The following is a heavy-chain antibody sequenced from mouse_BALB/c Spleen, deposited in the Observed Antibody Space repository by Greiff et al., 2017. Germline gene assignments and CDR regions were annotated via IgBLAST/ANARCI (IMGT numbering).Heavy chain of an antibody. D-gene: IGHD3-1*01. CDR3: ARHRTSAWFAY. J-gene: IGHJ3*01. CDR1: GFAFSSYD. CDR2: ISSGGGST. V-gene: IGHV5-12-1*01. Sequence: DVKLVESGGGLVKPGGSLKLSCAASGFAFSSYDMSWVRQTPEKRLEWVAYISSGGGSTYYPDTVKGRFTISRDNAKNTLYLQMSSLKSEDTAMYYCARHRTSAWFAYWGQGTLVTVSA.